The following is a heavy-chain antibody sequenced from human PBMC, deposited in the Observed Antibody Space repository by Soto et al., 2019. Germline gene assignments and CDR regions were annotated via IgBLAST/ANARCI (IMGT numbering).Heavy chain of an antibody. Sequence: GASVKVSCKASGGTFSSYTISWVRQAPGQGLEWMGRIIPILGIANYAQKFQGRVTITADKSTSTAYMELSSLRSEDTAVYYCAREVEAGIAAAGTNYYYYMDVWGKGTTVTVSS. V-gene: IGHV1-69*04. CDR2: IIPILGIA. J-gene: IGHJ6*03. CDR3: AREVEAGIAAAGTNYYYYMDV. D-gene: IGHD6-13*01. CDR1: GGTFSSYT.